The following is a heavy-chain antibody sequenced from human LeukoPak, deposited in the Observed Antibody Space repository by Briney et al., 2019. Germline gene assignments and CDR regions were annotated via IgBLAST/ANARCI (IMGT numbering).Heavy chain of an antibody. Sequence: GASVKVSCKASGYTFTSYDINWVRQATGQGLEWMGLIRPSGDTSYAQKFQGRFTMTRDTSTSTVYMELSSLISEDTAIYYCTREPFAPFHKLFDYWGQGTLVTVSS. CDR2: IRPSGDT. CDR3: TREPFAPFHKLFDY. J-gene: IGHJ4*02. D-gene: IGHD2/OR15-2a*01. CDR1: GYTFTSYD. V-gene: IGHV1-46*01.